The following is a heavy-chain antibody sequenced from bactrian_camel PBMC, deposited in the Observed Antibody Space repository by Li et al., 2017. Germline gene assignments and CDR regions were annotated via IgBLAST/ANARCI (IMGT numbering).Heavy chain of an antibody. V-gene: IGHV3S53*01. CDR1: GTSYSRYC. Sequence: HVQLVESGGGSVQAGGSLRLSCAASGTSYSRYCMGWFRQAPGKEREGVAVIDDVGSINYAESVKGRFTISEDNAKATLYLQMNSLKPEDTAMYYCAADERRDKPDSCWGSRYDYPSWGRGTQVTVS. CDR2: IDDVGSI. J-gene: IGHJ4*01. CDR3: AADERRDKPDSCWGSRYDYPS. D-gene: IGHD1*01.